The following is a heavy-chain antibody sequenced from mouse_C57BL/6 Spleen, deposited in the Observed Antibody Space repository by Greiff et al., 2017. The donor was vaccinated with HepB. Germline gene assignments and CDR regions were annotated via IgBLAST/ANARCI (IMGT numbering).Heavy chain of an antibody. Sequence: EVKLVESGGGLVKPGGSLKLSCAASGFTFSSYAMSWVRQTPEKRLEWVATISDGGSYTYYPDNVKGRFTISRDNAKNNLYLQMSHLKSEDTAMYYCARGGRRGYDEGWAQGATLTVSS. D-gene: IGHD2-2*01. CDR1: GFTFSSYA. J-gene: IGHJ2*01. CDR3: ARGGRRGYDEG. V-gene: IGHV5-4*03. CDR2: ISDGGSYT.